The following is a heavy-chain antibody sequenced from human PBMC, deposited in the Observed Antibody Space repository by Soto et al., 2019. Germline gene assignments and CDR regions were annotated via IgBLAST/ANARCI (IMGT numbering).Heavy chain of an antibody. CDR2: INPNSGNT. CDR1: GYTFTGYY. J-gene: IGHJ5*02. D-gene: IGHD5-18*01. Sequence: QVQLVQSGAEVKKPGASVKVSCKASGYTFTGYYMHWVRQAPGQGLEWKGWINPNSGNTKYVHKFQGRGIKTRDTSIRTAYLELGRLPSDDTSGYYCAGGEVDTAPFDPWGQGTLVTFSS. CDR3: AGGEVDTAPFDP. V-gene: IGHV1-2*07.